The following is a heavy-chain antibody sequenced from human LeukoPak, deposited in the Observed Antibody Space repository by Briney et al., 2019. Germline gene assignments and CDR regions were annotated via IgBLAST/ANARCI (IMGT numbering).Heavy chain of an antibody. J-gene: IGHJ5*01. CDR3: ARVGYSSSWYNDS. D-gene: IGHD6-13*01. CDR1: GFTFSSYW. V-gene: IGHV3-7*01. CDR2: IKQDGSEK. Sequence: PGGSLRLSCAASGFTFSSYWMSWVRQAPGKGLEWVANIKQDGSEKYYVDSVKGRFTISRDNAKNSLYLQMNSLRAEDTAVYYCARVGYSSSWYNDSWGQGTLVTVSS.